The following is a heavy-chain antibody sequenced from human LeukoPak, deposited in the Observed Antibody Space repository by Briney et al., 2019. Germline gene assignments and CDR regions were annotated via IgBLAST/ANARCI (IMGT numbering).Heavy chain of an antibody. V-gene: IGHV3-7*01. CDR1: GFSFSIYW. Sequence: PGGSLRLSCAASGFSFSIYWMSWVRQAPGKGLEWVANINQDGSAKYYADSVKGRFTISRDNSKNTLFLQMNSLRAEDTAVYYCAKDLGYCGVGSCTTIDYWGQGTLVTVSS. CDR3: AKDLGYCGVGSCTTIDY. J-gene: IGHJ4*02. D-gene: IGHD2-15*01. CDR2: INQDGSAK.